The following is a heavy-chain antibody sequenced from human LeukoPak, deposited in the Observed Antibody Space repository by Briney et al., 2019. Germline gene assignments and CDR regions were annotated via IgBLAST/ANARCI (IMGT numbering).Heavy chain of an antibody. CDR2: ISSSGTTI. CDR1: GFIFSDFY. J-gene: IGHJ4*02. CDR3: ASALGPTTGYTD. D-gene: IGHD1-26*01. V-gene: IGHV3-11*04. Sequence: PGGPLRLSCAASGFIFSDFYMSWIRQAPGKGLEWVSYISSSGTTIYYTDSVKGRFTISRDNAKNSLYLQMNSLRAEDTAVYYCASALGPTTGYTDWGQGTLVAVSS.